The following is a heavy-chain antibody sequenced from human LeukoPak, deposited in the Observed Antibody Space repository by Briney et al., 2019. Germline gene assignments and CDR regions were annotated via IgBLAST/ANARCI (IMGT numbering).Heavy chain of an antibody. D-gene: IGHD3-22*01. Sequence: SETLSLTCTVSGGSISSYYWSWIRQPAGKGLEWIGRIYISGSTNYNPSLKSRVTMSVDTSKNQFSLKLSSVTAADTAVYYCARGNYYDSRTYYRAFDIWGQGTMVTVSS. CDR1: GGSISSYY. J-gene: IGHJ3*02. CDR3: ARGNYYDSRTYYRAFDI. V-gene: IGHV4-4*07. CDR2: IYISGST.